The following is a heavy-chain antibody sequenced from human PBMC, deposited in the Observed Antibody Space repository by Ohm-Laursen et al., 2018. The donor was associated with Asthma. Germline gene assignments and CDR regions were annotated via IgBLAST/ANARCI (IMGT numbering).Heavy chain of an antibody. J-gene: IGHJ3*01. V-gene: IGHV3-53*01. CDR1: GFSVSTHF. CDR3: ARGQGSGDISGSDPFDL. Sequence: GSLRLSCTASGFSVSTHFMNWIRQGPEKGLEWVSDIYPGGATFYADSVKGRFTISRDDSKNTLNLQMSSLRGDDTAVYYCARGQGSGDISGSDPFDLWGKGTTVIVSS. D-gene: IGHD3-10*01. CDR2: IYPGGAT.